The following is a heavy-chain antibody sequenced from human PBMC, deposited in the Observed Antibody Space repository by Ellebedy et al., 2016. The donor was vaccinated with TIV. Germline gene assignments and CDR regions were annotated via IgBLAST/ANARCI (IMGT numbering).Heavy chain of an antibody. CDR3: ATYKMGRLDY. CDR2: FYYSGKT. J-gene: IGHJ4*02. Sequence: MPGGSLRLSCAVSGGSINSSYWTWIRQPPTKALEWIAYFYYSGKTNYSPSLKSRVTISLDTSKNQFSLRLSSVTAADTAVYYCATYKMGRLDYWGQGTLVTVSS. CDR1: GGSINSSY. V-gene: IGHV4-59*08. D-gene: IGHD1-1*01.